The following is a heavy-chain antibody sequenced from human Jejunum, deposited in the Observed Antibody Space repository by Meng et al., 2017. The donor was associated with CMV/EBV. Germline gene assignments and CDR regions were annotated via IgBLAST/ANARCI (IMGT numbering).Heavy chain of an antibody. CDR1: GYTFTGHY. V-gene: IGHV1-2*02. CDR3: ARDMTSTWYGGSDL. J-gene: IGHJ5*02. D-gene: IGHD6-13*01. Sequence: SGYTFTGHYMHWVRQPPGQGLDWMGWINANTGDTNYAQKFQGRVTMTRDTSTTTAYMDLSSLTSDDAAVYYCARDMTSTWYGGSDLWGQGTLVTVSS. CDR2: INANTGDT.